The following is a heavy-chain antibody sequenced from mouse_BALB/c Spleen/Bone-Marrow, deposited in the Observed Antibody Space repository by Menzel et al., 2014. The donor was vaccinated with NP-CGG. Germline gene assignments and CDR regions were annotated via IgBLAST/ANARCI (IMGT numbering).Heavy chain of an antibody. CDR2: INTNGGST. V-gene: IGHV5-6-2*01. CDR1: GFTFSSYY. D-gene: IGHD2-3*01. Sequence: EVHLVESGGGLVNLGGSLKLSCAASGFTFSSYYMSWVRQTPEKRLELVAAINTNGGSTYYPDTVKGRFTISRDNAKNTLYLQMSSLKSEDTALYYCASLYDGYSVFVYWGQGTLVTVSA. CDR3: ASLYDGYSVFVY. J-gene: IGHJ3*01.